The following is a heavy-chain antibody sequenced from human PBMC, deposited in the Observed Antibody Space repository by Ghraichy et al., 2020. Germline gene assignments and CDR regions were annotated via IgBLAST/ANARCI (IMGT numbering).Heavy chain of an antibody. CDR2: INPYTGGT. J-gene: IGHJ6*02. D-gene: IGHD3-3*01. CDR1: GYTFTGYY. Sequence: ASVKVSCKASGYTFTGYYMHWVRQAPGQGLEWMGWINPYTGGTNYAQNFQGRVTMTRDTSISTAYMELSRLRSDDTAVYYCARDYEVGGVDVWGQGTTVTVSS. V-gene: IGHV1-2*02. CDR3: ARDYEVGGVDV.